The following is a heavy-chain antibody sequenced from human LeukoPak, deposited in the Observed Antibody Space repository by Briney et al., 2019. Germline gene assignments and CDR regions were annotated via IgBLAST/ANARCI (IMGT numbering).Heavy chain of an antibody. J-gene: IGHJ4*02. CDR1: GGSFSGYY. V-gene: IGHV4-31*11. CDR3: AREMSS. Sequence: PSETLSLTCAVYGGSFSGYYWSWIRQHPEKGLEWIGFFYTSGGTYYNPSLKSRLTISVDTSNNQFYLRLTSVTAADTAVYYCAREMSSWGQGILVTVSS. CDR2: FYTSGGT.